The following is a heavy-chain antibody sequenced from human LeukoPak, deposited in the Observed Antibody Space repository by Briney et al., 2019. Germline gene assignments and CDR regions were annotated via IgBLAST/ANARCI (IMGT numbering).Heavy chain of an antibody. V-gene: IGHV1-2*04. J-gene: IGHJ3*02. D-gene: IGHD3-10*01. CDR1: GYTFTGYY. CDR3: ARGFGGARAFDI. Sequence: GASVKVSCKASGYTFTGYYMHWARQAPGQGLEWMGWINPNSGGTNYAQKFLGWVTMTRDTSISTAYMELSRLRSDDTAVYYCARGFGGARAFDIWGQGTMVTVSS. CDR2: INPNSGGT.